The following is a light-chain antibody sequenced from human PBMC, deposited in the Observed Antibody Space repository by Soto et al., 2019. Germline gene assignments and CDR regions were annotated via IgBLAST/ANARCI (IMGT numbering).Light chain of an antibody. Sequence: ITDWPDSGAVSLCEICTIDFKCIHSLLYSSNNKNFLAWYQQKPGQPPKLLIYWASTRESGVPDRFSGSGSGTDFTLTISSLQAEDVAVYYCQHDYNTTHTFGRGTMVEI. V-gene: IGKV4-1*01. J-gene: IGKJ4*01. CDR3: QHDYNTTHT. CDR1: HSLLYSSNNKNF. CDR2: WAS.